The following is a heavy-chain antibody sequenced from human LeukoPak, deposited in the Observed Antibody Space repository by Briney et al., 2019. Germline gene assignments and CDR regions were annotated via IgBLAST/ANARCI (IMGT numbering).Heavy chain of an antibody. D-gene: IGHD3-3*01. CDR1: GYSFTSYW. J-gene: IGHJ3*02. CDR3: ARQDYDFWSGYPAQGAFDI. CDR2: IYPGDSDT. V-gene: IGHV5-51*01. Sequence: GESLKISCKGSGYSFTSYWIGWVRQMPGKGLEWMGIIYPGDSDTRYSPSFQGQVTISADKSISTAYLQWSSLKASDTAMYYCARQDYDFWSGYPAQGAFDIWGQGTVVTVSS.